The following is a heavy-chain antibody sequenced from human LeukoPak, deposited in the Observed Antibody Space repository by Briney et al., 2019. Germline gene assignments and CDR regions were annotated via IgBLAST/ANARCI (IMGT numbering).Heavy chain of an antibody. Sequence: ASVKLSCNASGYTFTSYGISWVRQPHGQGLEGMGWISAYNCNTNYAQKLQRRVSMTTDTYTSTAYMELRSLRSEDTAVYYCAGISSSWDYYYYMDVWGKGTTVTISS. V-gene: IGHV1-18*01. D-gene: IGHD6-13*01. J-gene: IGHJ6*03. CDR1: GYTFTSYG. CDR3: AGISSSWDYYYYMDV. CDR2: ISAYNCNT.